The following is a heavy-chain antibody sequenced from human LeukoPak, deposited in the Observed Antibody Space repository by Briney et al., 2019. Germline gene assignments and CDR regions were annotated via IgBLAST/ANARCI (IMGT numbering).Heavy chain of an antibody. D-gene: IGHD2-2*01. CDR1: GFTFSSYA. J-gene: IGHJ6*04. CDR3: ATPREGTSWPPPNLNYYYYYGMDV. V-gene: IGHV3-30*04. Sequence: LAGGSLRLSCAASGFTFSSYAMHWVRQAPGKGLEWVALISYDGSTRDYVDSEKGRFTTSRDNSINTLYLQMDSLRPEDTAVYYCATPREGTSWPPPNLNYYYYYGMDVWGKGTTVTVSS. CDR2: ISYDGSTR.